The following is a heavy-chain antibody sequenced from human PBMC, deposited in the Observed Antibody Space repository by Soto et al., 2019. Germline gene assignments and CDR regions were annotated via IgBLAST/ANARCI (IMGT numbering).Heavy chain of an antibody. Sequence: GASLKISCKGSGYSFTIYWIGWVRQMPGKGLEWMGIIYPGDSDTRYSPSFQGQVTISADKSISTAYLQWSSLKASDTAMYYCARLGDCSSTSCYHIYKYYYGMDVWGQGTTVTVSS. V-gene: IGHV5-51*01. CDR3: ARLGDCSSTSCYHIYKYYYGMDV. D-gene: IGHD2-2*01. J-gene: IGHJ6*02. CDR2: IYPGDSDT. CDR1: GYSFTIYW.